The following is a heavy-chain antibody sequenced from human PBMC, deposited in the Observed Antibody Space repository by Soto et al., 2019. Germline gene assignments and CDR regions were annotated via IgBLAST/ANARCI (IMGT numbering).Heavy chain of an antibody. D-gene: IGHD6-6*01. J-gene: IGHJ6*02. CDR1: GYTFIGYY. V-gene: IGHV1-2*06. Sequence: VASVKVSCKASGYTFIGYYLHWLRQSSGQGLEWVGRINPNSGSTVYAQRFQGRATMTRDMSTSTVFMDLSRLTSDDTAIYYCAREKQLGDNYYGMDVWGQGTTVTVSS. CDR2: INPNSGST. CDR3: AREKQLGDNYYGMDV.